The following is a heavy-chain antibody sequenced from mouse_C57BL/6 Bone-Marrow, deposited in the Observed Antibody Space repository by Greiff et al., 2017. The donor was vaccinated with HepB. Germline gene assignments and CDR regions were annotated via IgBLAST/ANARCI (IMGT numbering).Heavy chain of an antibody. J-gene: IGHJ1*03. V-gene: IGHV7-3*01. CDR2: IRNKANGYTT. D-gene: IGHD1-1*01. Sequence: EVHLVESGGGLVQPGGSLSLSCAASGFTFTDYYMSWVRQPPGKALEWLGFIRNKANGYTTEYSASVKGRFTISRDNSQSILYLQMYALRAEDSATYYCARYPYYYGSSYWYFDVWGTGTTVTVSS. CDR1: GFTFTDYY. CDR3: ARYPYYYGSSYWYFDV.